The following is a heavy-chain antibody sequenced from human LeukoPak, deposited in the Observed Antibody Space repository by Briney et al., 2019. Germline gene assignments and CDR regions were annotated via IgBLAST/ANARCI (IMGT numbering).Heavy chain of an antibody. CDR1: GFTFSSYW. CDR3: ARSYYYGSGSPETGY. J-gene: IGHJ4*02. CDR2: INGDGSST. Sequence: GGSLRLFCAASGFTFSSYWMHWVRQAPGKGLVWVSRINGDGSSTSYADSVKGRFTISRDNAKNTLYLQMNSLRAEDTAVYYCARSYYYGSGSPETGYWGQGTLVTVSS. V-gene: IGHV3-74*01. D-gene: IGHD3-10*01.